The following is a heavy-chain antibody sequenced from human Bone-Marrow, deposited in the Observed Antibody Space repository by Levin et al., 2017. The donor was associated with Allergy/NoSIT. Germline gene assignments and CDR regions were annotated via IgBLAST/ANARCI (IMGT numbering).Heavy chain of an antibody. CDR2: ISGSSSYT. J-gene: IGHJ4*02. V-gene: IGHV3-11*03. D-gene: IGHD3-9*01. CDR1: GFTFSDYY. Sequence: GGSLRLSCAASGFTFSDYYMSWIRQAPGQGLEWLSYISGSSSYTNNADSVKGRFTISRDNTKNSLYLQMNSLRAEDTAVYYCARIKWRLTGYYLDYWGQGTLVTVSS. CDR3: ARIKWRLTGYYLDY.